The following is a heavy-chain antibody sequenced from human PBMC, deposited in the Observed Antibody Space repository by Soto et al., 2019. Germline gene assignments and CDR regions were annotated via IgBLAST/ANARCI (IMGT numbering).Heavy chain of an antibody. CDR3: ASKSITGTTYYYYYGMDV. CDR1: GGTFSSYA. Sequence: QVQLVQSGAEVQKPGSSVKVSCKASGGTFSSYAISWVRQAPGQGLEWMGGIIPIFGTANYAQKFQGRVTISADECPSTAYMELSSLRSEDTAVYYCASKSITGTTYYYYYGMDVWGQGTTVTVSS. D-gene: IGHD1-7*01. CDR2: IIPIFGTA. V-gene: IGHV1-69*01. J-gene: IGHJ6*02.